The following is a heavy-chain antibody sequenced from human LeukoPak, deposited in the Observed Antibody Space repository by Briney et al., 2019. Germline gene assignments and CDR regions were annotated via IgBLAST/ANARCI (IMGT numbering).Heavy chain of an antibody. Sequence: GGSLRLSCAASGFTFSSYGMHWVRQAPGKGLEWVAFIRYDGSNKYYADSVKGRFTISRDNSKNTLYLQMNSLRAEDTAVNYCAKDLVVVVPALFDYWGQGTLVTVSS. CDR3: AKDLVVVVPALFDY. J-gene: IGHJ4*02. V-gene: IGHV3-30*02. CDR2: IRYDGSNK. D-gene: IGHD2-2*01. CDR1: GFTFSSYG.